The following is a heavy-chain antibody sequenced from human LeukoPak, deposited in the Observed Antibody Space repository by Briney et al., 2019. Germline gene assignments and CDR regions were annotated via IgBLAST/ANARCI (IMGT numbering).Heavy chain of an antibody. CDR1: GYTFTSYG. Sequence: ASVKVSCKASGYTFTSYGISWVRQAPGQGLEWMGWINPNSGGTDYAQKFQGRVTMARDTSISTAYMELSSLTSDDTAVYYRSRGRADGYSGYDFGDYWGQGTLVTVSS. CDR2: INPNSGGT. J-gene: IGHJ4*02. CDR3: SRGRADGYSGYDFGDY. D-gene: IGHD5-12*01. V-gene: IGHV1-2*02.